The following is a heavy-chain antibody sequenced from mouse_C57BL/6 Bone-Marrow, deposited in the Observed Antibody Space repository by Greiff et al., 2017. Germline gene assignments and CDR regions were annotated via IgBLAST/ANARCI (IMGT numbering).Heavy chain of an antibody. V-gene: IGHV7-3*01. Sequence: EVQLVESGGGLVQPGGSLSLSCAASGFTFTDYYMSWVHQPPGKALEWMGFISNKANGSTTEYSASVKAPFTISRANSPRYLYLHMIALGVEGSASYDCARSRDYSSSYGAMDYWGQGTSVTVSS. D-gene: IGHD1-1*01. CDR3: ARSRDYSSSYGAMDY. J-gene: IGHJ4*01. CDR1: GFTFTDYY. CDR2: ISNKANGSTT.